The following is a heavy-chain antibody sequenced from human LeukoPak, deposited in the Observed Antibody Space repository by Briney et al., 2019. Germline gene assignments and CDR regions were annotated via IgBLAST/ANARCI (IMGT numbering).Heavy chain of an antibody. CDR1: GFTFSDYA. V-gene: IGHV3-23*01. CDR2: ITGGGRT. Sequence: GGSLRLSCAASGFTFSDYARSWVRQAPGKGPEWVSAITGGGRTYYADSVKGRFTISRDSSKNTLYLQMNSLRAEDTAIYYCAKRGCYDSGALRAPFEYWGQGTLVTVSS. D-gene: IGHD3-22*01. J-gene: IGHJ4*02. CDR3: AKRGCYDSGALRAPFEY.